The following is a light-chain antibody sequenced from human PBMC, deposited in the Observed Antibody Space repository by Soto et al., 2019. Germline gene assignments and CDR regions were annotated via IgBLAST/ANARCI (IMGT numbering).Light chain of an antibody. Sequence: DIQMTQSPSTLSASVGDRVAITCRASQSISTWLAWYQQKPGKAPKLRISDASTLESRVPSRFSGSGSGTEFTLTISSLQPDDFATYYCQQYNSYSRTFGQGTKVDIK. CDR3: QQYNSYSRT. CDR1: QSISTW. V-gene: IGKV1-5*01. J-gene: IGKJ1*01. CDR2: DAS.